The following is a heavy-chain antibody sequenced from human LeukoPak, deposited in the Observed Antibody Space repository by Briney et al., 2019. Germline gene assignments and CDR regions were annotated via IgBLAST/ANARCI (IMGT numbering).Heavy chain of an antibody. CDR2: IYTSGST. D-gene: IGHD4-17*01. V-gene: IGHV4-61*09. J-gene: IGHJ4*02. CDR1: GGSISSGNNH. CDR3: ATTTVTTSAGFDY. Sequence: SKTLSLTCTVSGGSISSGNNHWSWTRQPAGKGLEWIGHIYTSGSTNYNPSLKSRVTISVDTSKNQFSLKLSSVTAADTAVYYCATTTVTTSAGFDYWGQGTLVTVSS.